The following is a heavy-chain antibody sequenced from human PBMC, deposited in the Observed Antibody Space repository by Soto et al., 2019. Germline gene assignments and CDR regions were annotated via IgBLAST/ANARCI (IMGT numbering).Heavy chain of an antibody. D-gene: IGHD2-8*01. CDR2: INPNSGGT. Sequence: GASVKVSCKASGYTFTGYYMHWVRQAPGQGLEWMGWINPNSGGTNYAQKFQGWVTMTRDTSISTAYMELSRLRSDDTAVYYCARASPLDIVLMVYAVDKPAYYFDYWGQGTLVTVSS. V-gene: IGHV1-2*04. CDR3: ARASPLDIVLMVYAVDKPAYYFDY. J-gene: IGHJ4*02. CDR1: GYTFTGYY.